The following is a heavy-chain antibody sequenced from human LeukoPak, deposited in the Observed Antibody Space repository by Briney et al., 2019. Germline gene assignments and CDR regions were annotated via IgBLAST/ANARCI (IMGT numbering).Heavy chain of an antibody. CDR2: INPNSGGT. D-gene: IGHD3-10*02. V-gene: IGHV1-2*02. J-gene: IGHJ4*02. CDR3: ARDHGLSPGGFDY. Sequence: GSVKVSCKASGYTFTGYYMHWVRQAPGQGLEWMGWINPNSGGTNYAQKFQGRITMTRDTSISTAYMELSRLRSDDTAVYYCARDHGLSPGGFDYWGQGTLVTVSS. CDR1: GYTFTGYY.